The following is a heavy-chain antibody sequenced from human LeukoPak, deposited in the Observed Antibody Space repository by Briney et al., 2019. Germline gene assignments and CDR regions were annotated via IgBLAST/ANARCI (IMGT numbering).Heavy chain of an antibody. D-gene: IGHD2-15*01. CDR1: GYTFTSYG. J-gene: IGHJ6*02. CDR2: ISAYNGNT. CDR3: ARGYCSGGSCYHYYYYGMDV. V-gene: IGHV1-18*01. Sequence: ASVKVSCKASGYTFTSYGISWVRQAPGQGLEWMGWISAYNGNTNYAQKLQGRVTMTTDTSTSTAYMELRSLRSDDTAVNYCARGYCSGGSCYHYYYYGMDVWGQGTTVTVSS.